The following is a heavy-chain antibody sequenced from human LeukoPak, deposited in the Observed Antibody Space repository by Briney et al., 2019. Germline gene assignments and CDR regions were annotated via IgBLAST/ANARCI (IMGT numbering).Heavy chain of an antibody. CDR3: ARDKQDYDSSGYYDY. D-gene: IGHD3-22*01. CDR2: IYSGGST. Sequence: GGSLRLSCAASGFTVSSNYMSWDRQAPGKGLEWVSVIYSGGSTYYADSVKGRFTISRDNSKNTLYLQMNSLRAEDTAVYYCARDKQDYDSSGYYDYWGQGTLVTVSS. J-gene: IGHJ4*02. V-gene: IGHV3-66*01. CDR1: GFTVSSNY.